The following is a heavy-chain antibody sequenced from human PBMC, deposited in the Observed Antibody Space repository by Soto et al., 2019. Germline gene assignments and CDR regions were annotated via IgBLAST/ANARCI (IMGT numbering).Heavy chain of an antibody. CDR1: GFTFSSYG. J-gene: IGHJ4*02. CDR2: ISYDGSNK. Sequence: GGSLRLSCAASGFTFSSYGMHWVRQAPGKGLEWVAVISYDGSNKYYADSVKGRFTISRDNSKNTLYLQMNSLRAEDTAVYYCAKSYGVGSPLPYFDYWGQGTLVTVSS. CDR3: AKSYGVGSPLPYFDY. D-gene: IGHD4-17*01. V-gene: IGHV3-30*18.